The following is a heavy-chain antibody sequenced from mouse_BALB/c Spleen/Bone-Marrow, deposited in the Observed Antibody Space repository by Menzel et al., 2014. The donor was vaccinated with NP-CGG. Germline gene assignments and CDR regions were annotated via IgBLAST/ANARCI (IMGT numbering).Heavy chain of an antibody. CDR2: IYPGDGDT. V-gene: IGHV1-87*01. D-gene: IGHD2-3*01. CDR3: ARWLLPFDY. Sequence: VKVMESGAELARPGASVKLSCKASGYTFTSYWMQWVKQRPGQGLEWIGAIYPGDGDTRYTQKFKGKATLTADKSSSTAYMQLSSLASEDSAVYYCARWLLPFDYWGQGTTLTVSS. CDR1: GYTFTSYW. J-gene: IGHJ2*01.